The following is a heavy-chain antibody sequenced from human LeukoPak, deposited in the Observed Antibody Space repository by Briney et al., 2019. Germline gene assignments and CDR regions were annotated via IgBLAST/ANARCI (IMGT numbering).Heavy chain of an antibody. CDR2: IRGNGGNT. CDR1: GFTFSSYA. CDR3: TTDHQTTVSPYYYYYYMDV. D-gene: IGHD4-11*01. Sequence: GGSLRLSCAASGFTFSSYAMSWVRQAPGKGLEWVSLIRGNGGNTYYAAPVKGRFTISRDDSKNTLYLQMNSLKTEDTAVYYCTTDHQTTVSPYYYYYYMDVWGKGTTVTVSS. J-gene: IGHJ6*03. V-gene: IGHV3-23*01.